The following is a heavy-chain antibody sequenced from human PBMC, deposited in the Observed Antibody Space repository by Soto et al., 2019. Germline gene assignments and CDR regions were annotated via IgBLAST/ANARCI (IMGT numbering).Heavy chain of an antibody. CDR1: GYSFTSYW. Sequence: GESLKISCKGSGYSFTSYWIGWVRQMPGKGLEWMGIIYPGDSDTRYSPSFQGQVTISADKSISTAYLQWSSLKASDTAMYYCARQRAVTTSSDLGGAAHGIVDVWGQGTTVTVSS. D-gene: IGHD4-17*01. V-gene: IGHV5-51*01. CDR3: ARQRAVTTSSDLGGAAHGIVDV. J-gene: IGHJ6*02. CDR2: IYPGDSDT.